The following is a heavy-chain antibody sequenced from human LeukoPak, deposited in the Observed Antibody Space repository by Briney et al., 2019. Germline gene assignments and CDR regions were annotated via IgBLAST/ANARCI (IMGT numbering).Heavy chain of an antibody. CDR3: ARDNHYDDSSSYYYFYAMDV. CDR2: INPSGST. CDR1: GGSFSVYY. Sequence: SETLSLTCAVYGGSFSVYYWSWIRQPPGKGLEWIGEINPSGSTNYNPSLKSRVTMSVDTSKNQFSLKLSSVTAADTAVYYCARDNHYDDSSSYYYFYAMDVWGQGTTVTVSS. V-gene: IGHV4-34*01. D-gene: IGHD3-22*01. J-gene: IGHJ6*02.